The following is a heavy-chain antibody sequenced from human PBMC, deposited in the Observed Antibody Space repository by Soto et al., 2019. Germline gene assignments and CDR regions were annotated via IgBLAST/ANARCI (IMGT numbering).Heavy chain of an antibody. CDR1: GFTFSGYA. CDR2: ISGSGGRT. Sequence: GGSLRLSCAASGFTFSGYAMNWVRQSPGKGLEWVSGISGSGGRTNYADSVKGRFTISRDNSQNTLYLQMNSLRAEDTAVYYCAKAVESSSWWKNYGMDVWGQGTTVTVSS. V-gene: IGHV3-23*01. D-gene: IGHD6-13*01. CDR3: AKAVESSSWWKNYGMDV. J-gene: IGHJ6*02.